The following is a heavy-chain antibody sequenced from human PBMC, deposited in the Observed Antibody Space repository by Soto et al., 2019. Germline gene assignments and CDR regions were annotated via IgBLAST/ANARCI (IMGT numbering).Heavy chain of an antibody. D-gene: IGHD3-3*01. Sequence: SETLSLTCTVSGGSIRSYFWSWIRQSPGKGLEWIGYIHYSGSTNYNPSLQSRVTVSVDTSKNQFSLKLSSVTAADTAVYYCARGHPQDGGIFGVAVDYWGQGIQVTVSS. CDR3: ARGHPQDGGIFGVAVDY. CDR1: GGSIRSYF. CDR2: IHYSGST. V-gene: IGHV4-59*01. J-gene: IGHJ4*02.